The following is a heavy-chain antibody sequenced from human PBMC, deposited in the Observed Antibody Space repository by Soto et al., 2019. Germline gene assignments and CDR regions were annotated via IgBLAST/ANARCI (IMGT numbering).Heavy chain of an antibody. V-gene: IGHV3-74*01. Sequence: EVQLVESGGGLVQPGGSLRLSCAASGFTFSNNWMHWVRQVPGKGLVWVSRINSDGRTRTYADSVKGRFTISRDNARNTLYLQITSLIADDTAVYYCAGADSTGYYYVTAFDIWGRGTMVTVSS. J-gene: IGHJ3*02. CDR3: AGADSTGYYYVTAFDI. CDR1: GFTFSNNW. D-gene: IGHD3-22*01. CDR2: INSDGRTR.